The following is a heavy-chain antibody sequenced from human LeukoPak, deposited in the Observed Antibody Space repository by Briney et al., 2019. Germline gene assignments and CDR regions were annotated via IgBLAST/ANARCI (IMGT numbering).Heavy chain of an antibody. V-gene: IGHV4-59*01. D-gene: IGHD4-17*01. Sequence: PSQTLSLTCTVSGGSISSYYWSWIRQPPGKGLEWIGYIYYSGSTNYNPSLKSRVTISVDTSKNQFSLKLSSVTAADTAVYYCARARPPDYGDETAPYYFDYWGQGTLVTVSS. J-gene: IGHJ4*02. CDR2: IYYSGST. CDR1: GGSISSYY. CDR3: ARARPPDYGDETAPYYFDY.